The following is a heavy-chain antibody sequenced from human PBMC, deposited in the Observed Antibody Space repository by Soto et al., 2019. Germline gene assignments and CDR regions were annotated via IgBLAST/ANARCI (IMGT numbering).Heavy chain of an antibody. CDR2: INSDGSST. D-gene: IGHD3-10*01. CDR1: GFTFSSYW. J-gene: IGHJ3*02. Sequence: EVQLVESGGGLVQPGGSLSLSCADSGFTFSSYWMHWVRQAPGKGLVWVSRINSDGSSTSYADSVKGRFTISRDNAKNTLCLQMNSLRDEDTAVYYCARAMVRGGAFDIWGQGTMVTVSS. CDR3: ARAMVRGGAFDI. V-gene: IGHV3-74*01.